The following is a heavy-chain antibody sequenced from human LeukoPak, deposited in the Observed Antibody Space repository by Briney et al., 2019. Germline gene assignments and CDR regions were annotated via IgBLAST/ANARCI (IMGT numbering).Heavy chain of an antibody. V-gene: IGHV4-59*08. CDR1: GVSLSSDY. J-gene: IGHJ4*02. CDR3: ARQKDSGTYPFDY. D-gene: IGHD1-26*01. CDR2: IYYSGST. Sequence: SETLSLTCTVSGVSLSSDYWSWIRQPPGKGLEWIGSIYYSGSTNYNPSLKSRVTISVDTSKNQFSLKLSSVTAADTAAYYCARQKDSGTYPFDYWGQGTLVTVSS.